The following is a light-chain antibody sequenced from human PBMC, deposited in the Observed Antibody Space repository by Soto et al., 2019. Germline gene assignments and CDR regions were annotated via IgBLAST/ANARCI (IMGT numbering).Light chain of an antibody. CDR1: QSPVYSDGNTY. Sequence: DIVLTQTPLSSPVTLGQPASISCRSSQSPVYSDGNTYLSWLQQRPGQPPRLLIYQVSNRFSGVPARFSGSGAGTDFTLKISRVEAEDVRVDYCVQFAHFPRTFGQGTKVEIK. J-gene: IGKJ1*01. V-gene: IGKV2-24*01. CDR2: QVS. CDR3: VQFAHFPRT.